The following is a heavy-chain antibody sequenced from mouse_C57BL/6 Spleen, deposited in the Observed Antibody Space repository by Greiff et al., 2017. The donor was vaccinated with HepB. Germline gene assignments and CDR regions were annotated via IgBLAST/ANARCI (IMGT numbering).Heavy chain of an antibody. CDR1: GYTFTSYT. CDR3: ARPYYGSSYDWYFDV. CDR2: INPSSGYT. J-gene: IGHJ1*03. D-gene: IGHD1-1*01. Sequence: LVESGAELARPGASVKMSCKASGYTFTSYTMHWVKQRPGQGLEWIGYINPSSGYTKYNQKFKDKATLTADKSSSTAYMQLSSLTSEDSAVYYCARPYYGSSYDWYFDVWGTGTTVTVSS. V-gene: IGHV1-4*01.